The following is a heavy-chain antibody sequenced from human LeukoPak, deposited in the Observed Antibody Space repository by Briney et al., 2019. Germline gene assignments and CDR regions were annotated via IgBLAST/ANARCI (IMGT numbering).Heavy chain of an antibody. V-gene: IGHV3-15*01. CDR3: STQSIPFAY. J-gene: IGHJ4*02. CDR2: IKSKTDGGTA. CDR1: GFTFSDAW. Sequence: GGSLRLSCAASGFTFSDAWMSWVRQAPGKGLEWVGRIKSKTDGGTADYTAPVKGRFTISRDDSENTLYLQMNSLKTEDTAVYYCSTQSIPFAYWGQGTLVTVSS.